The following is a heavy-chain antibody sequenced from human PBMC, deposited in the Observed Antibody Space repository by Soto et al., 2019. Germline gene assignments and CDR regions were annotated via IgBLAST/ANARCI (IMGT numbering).Heavy chain of an antibody. J-gene: IGHJ5*01. CDR2: ISGSGGRP. V-gene: IGHV3-23*01. CDR3: AXAXXYTTDXYXPDS. D-gene: IGHD3-16*02. Sequence: EVQLLESGGGLVQPGGSLRLSCAASGFTFTTYTMSWVRQAPGKGLEWVSVISGSGGRPSYADSVQGRFXXXRDXPKXXXXXXXXXXXXXXXXXXXXAXAXXYTTDXYXPDSWXQGXXVTV. CDR1: GFTFTTYT.